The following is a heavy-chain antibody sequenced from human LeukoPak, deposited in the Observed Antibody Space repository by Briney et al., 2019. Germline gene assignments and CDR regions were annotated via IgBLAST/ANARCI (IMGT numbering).Heavy chain of an antibody. CDR1: GFTFDDYA. D-gene: IGHD2-15*01. V-gene: IGHV3-9*01. CDR3: AKDIGSSRLLDY. J-gene: IGHJ4*02. CDR2: ISWNSGSI. Sequence: TGGSLRLSCAASGFTFDDYAMHWVRQAPGKGLEWVSGISWNSGSIGYADSVKGRFTISRDNAKNSLYLQMNSLRAEDTALYYCAKDIGSSRLLDYWGQGTLVTVSS.